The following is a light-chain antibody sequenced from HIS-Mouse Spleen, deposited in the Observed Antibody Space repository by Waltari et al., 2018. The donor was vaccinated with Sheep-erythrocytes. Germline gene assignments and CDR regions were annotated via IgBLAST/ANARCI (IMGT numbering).Light chain of an antibody. CDR3: CSYAGSYNHV. V-gene: IGLV2-11*01. J-gene: IGLJ1*01. CDR1: SSDVGGYNY. CDR2: DVS. Sequence: QSALTQPRSVSGSPGQSVTISCTGTSSDVGGYNYVSWYQQHPGKAPKLMIYDVSNRPSGGPDRFPGSKSGNTASLTISGLQAEDEADYYCCSYAGSYNHVFATGTKVTVL.